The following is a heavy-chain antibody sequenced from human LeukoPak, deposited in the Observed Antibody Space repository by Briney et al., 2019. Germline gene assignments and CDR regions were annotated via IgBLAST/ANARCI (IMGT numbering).Heavy chain of an antibody. D-gene: IGHD3-10*01. Sequence: PSETLSLTCTVSGGSISSYYWSWIRQPAGKGLEWIGRVYSSGSTNYNPSLKSRVTMSVDTSKNQFSLKLSSVTAADTAVYYCASTIYGSGSMDVWGQGTTVTVSS. V-gene: IGHV4-4*07. CDR1: GGSISSYY. CDR3: ASTIYGSGSMDV. CDR2: VYSSGST. J-gene: IGHJ6*02.